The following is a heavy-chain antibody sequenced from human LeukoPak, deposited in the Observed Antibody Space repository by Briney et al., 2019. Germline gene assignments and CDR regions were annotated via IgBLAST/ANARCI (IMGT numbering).Heavy chain of an antibody. Sequence: PSETLSLTCTVSGGSISSSSYYWGWIRQPPGKGLEWIGSISYSGSTYYNPSLKSRVTISIDTSKNQFSLKLSSVTAADTAVYSWARHRLVYGAPFDPGGRGTLVTVSS. D-gene: IGHD3-10*01. V-gene: IGHV4-39*01. CDR1: GGSISSSSYY. J-gene: IGHJ5*02. CDR2: ISYSGST. CDR3: ARHRLVYGAPFDP.